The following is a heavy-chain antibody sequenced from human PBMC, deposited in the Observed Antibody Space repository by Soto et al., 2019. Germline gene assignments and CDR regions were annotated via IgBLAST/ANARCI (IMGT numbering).Heavy chain of an antibody. CDR1: GGSISSGGYS. V-gene: IGHV4-30-2*01. CDR3: ARVPDR. D-gene: IGHD2-2*01. CDR2: IYHSGST. Sequence: QLQLQESGSGLVKPSQTLSLTCAVSGGSISSGGYSWSWIRQPPGKGLEWIGYIYHSGSTYYNPXXXXXVXXXVXXXXXXXSLXXXXXXXAXTAVYXCARVPDRWGQGTLVTVSS. J-gene: IGHJ5*02.